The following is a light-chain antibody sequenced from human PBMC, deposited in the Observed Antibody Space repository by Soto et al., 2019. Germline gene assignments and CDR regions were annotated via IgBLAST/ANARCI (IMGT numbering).Light chain of an antibody. CDR2: DDI. J-gene: IGLJ2*01. CDR1: NIGSKG. Sequence: SYELTQAPSVSVAPGQTAEITCGGNNIGSKGVHWYQQKPGQAPVLVVYDDIDQPSGIPERFSGSNSGNTATLTINTVVAGDEADYYCQVWDSTNNHRVFGGGTKLTVL. V-gene: IGLV3-21*02. CDR3: QVWDSTNNHRV.